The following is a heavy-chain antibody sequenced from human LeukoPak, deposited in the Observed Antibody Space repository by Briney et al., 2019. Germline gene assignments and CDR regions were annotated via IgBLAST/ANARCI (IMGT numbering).Heavy chain of an antibody. J-gene: IGHJ4*02. Sequence: GESLKISCKGSGYSFTSYWIGWVRQMPGKGLEWMGIIYPGDSDTRYSPSFQGQVTISADKSISTAYLQWSSLKASDTAMYYCARRTYYYDSSGYYLDYWGQGTLVTVSS. CDR2: IYPGDSDT. CDR1: GYSFTSYW. D-gene: IGHD3-22*01. CDR3: ARRTYYYDSSGYYLDY. V-gene: IGHV5-51*01.